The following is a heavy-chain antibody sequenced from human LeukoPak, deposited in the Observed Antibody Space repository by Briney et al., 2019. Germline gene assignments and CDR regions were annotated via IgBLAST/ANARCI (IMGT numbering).Heavy chain of an antibody. CDR1: SSYW. D-gene: IGHD6-13*01. Sequence: GGSLRLSCAAFSSYWMTWVRQAPGKGLEWVANIKQDGSEKYYVDSVKGRFTISRDNARNSLFLQMNSLRAEDTAVYYCARVPTKYSSSWYGGGMDVWGQGTTVTVSS. J-gene: IGHJ6*02. V-gene: IGHV3-7*01. CDR2: IKQDGSEK. CDR3: ARVPTKYSSSWYGGGMDV.